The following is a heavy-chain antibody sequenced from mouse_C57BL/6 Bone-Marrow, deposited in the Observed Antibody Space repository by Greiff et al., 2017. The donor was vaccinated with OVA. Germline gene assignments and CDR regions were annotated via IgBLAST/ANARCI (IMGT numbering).Heavy chain of an antibody. CDR2: IDPENGDT. V-gene: IGHV14-4*01. Sequence: EVQLQQSGAELVRPGASVKLSCTASGFNIKDDYMHWVKQRPEQGLEWIGWIDPENGDTEYASKFQGKATITADTSSNTAYLQLSSLTSEDTAVYYCITFYYGSSPFAYWGQGTLVTVSA. CDR1: GFNIKDDY. CDR3: ITFYYGSSPFAY. J-gene: IGHJ3*01. D-gene: IGHD1-1*01.